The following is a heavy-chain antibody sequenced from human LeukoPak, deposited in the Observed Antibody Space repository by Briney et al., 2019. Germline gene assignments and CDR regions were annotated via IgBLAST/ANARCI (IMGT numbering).Heavy chain of an antibody. V-gene: IGHV1-69*04. CDR2: IIPILGIA. CDR3: ARVAPPFGYGSGSYYNEWDWFDP. D-gene: IGHD3-10*01. CDR1: GGTFSSYA. J-gene: IGHJ5*02. Sequence: GASVKVSCKASGGTFSSYAISWVRQAPGQGLEWMGRIIPILGIANYAQKFQGRVTITADKSTSTAYMELSSLRSEDTAVYYCARVAPPFGYGSGSYYNEWDWFDPWGQGTLVTVSS.